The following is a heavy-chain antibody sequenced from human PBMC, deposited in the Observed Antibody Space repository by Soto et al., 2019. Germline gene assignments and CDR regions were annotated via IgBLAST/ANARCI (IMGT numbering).Heavy chain of an antibody. CDR2: ISYDGSNK. Sequence: GGSLRLSCAASGFTFSSYGMHWVRQAPGKGLEWVAVISYDGSNKYYADSVKGRFTISRDNSKNTLYLQMNSLRAEDTAVYYCVKDVVKIFGVVSNYYYYYYGMDVWGQGTTVTVSS. J-gene: IGHJ6*02. D-gene: IGHD3-3*01. CDR3: VKDVVKIFGVVSNYYYYYYGMDV. CDR1: GFTFSSYG. V-gene: IGHV3-30*18.